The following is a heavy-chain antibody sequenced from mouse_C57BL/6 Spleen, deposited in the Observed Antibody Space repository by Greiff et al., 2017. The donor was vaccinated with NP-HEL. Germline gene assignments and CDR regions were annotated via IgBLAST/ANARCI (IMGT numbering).Heavy chain of an antibody. D-gene: IGHD1-1*01. J-gene: IGHJ1*03. Sequence: EVKLVESGPGLVKPSQSLSLTCSVTGYSITSGYYWNWIRQFPGNKLEWMGYISYDGSNNYNPSLKNRISIPRDTSKNQFFLKLNSVTTEDTATYYCAREIYYYGSSYGYFDVWGTGTTVTVSS. V-gene: IGHV3-6*01. CDR2: ISYDGSN. CDR3: AREIYYYGSSYGYFDV. CDR1: GYSITSGYY.